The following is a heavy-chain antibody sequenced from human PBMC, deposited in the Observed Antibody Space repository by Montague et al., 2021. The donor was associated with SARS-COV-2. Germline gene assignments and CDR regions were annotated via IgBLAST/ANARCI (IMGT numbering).Heavy chain of an antibody. Sequence: SETLSLTCTVSGASVSGSSYYWGWIRQPPGKGLEWIGSLNYGGNAYYXPSLMSRVTISVDTSKNQFSLRLESVTAADTAVYYCARPGGFSGKALDGFDVWGQGTVVTVSS. J-gene: IGHJ3*01. CDR2: LNYGGNA. V-gene: IGHV4-39*01. D-gene: IGHD6-19*01. CDR1: GASVSGSSYY. CDR3: ARPGGFSGKALDGFDV.